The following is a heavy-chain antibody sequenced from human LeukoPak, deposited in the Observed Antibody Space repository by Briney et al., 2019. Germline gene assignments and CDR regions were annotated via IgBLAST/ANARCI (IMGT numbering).Heavy chain of an antibody. CDR2: IKQDGSEK. Sequence: GGSLRLSCAASGFTFSSYWMSWVRQAPGKGLEWVAHIKQDGSEKYYVDSVKGRFTISRDNAKNSLYLQMNSLRAEDTAVYYCARGGRITIFGVARGAFDIWGQGTMVTVSS. J-gene: IGHJ3*02. CDR1: GFTFSSYW. V-gene: IGHV3-7*01. CDR3: ARGGRITIFGVARGAFDI. D-gene: IGHD3-3*01.